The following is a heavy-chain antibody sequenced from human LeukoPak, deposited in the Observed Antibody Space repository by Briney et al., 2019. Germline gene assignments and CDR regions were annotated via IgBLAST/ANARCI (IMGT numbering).Heavy chain of an antibody. CDR1: GFTFSSYA. Sequence: PGGSLRLSCAASGFTFSSYAMHWVRQAPGKGLEWVAVISYDGSNKYYADSVKGRFTISRDNSKNTLYLQMNSLRAEDTAVYYCAKDHSSTGPVQNLDFDYWGQGTLVTVSS. J-gene: IGHJ4*02. CDR2: ISYDGSNK. D-gene: IGHD1-1*01. V-gene: IGHV3-30-3*01. CDR3: AKDHSSTGPVQNLDFDY.